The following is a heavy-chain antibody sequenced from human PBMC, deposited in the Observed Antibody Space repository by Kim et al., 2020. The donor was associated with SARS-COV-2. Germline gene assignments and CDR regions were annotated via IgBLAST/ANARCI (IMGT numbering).Heavy chain of an antibody. CDR3: AMFLLAESRDHYGSGSYPYYYGMDV. D-gene: IGHD3-10*01. J-gene: IGHJ6*02. CDR1: GGTFSSYA. CDR2: IIPILGIA. V-gene: IGHV1-69*04. Sequence: SVKVSCKASGGTFSSYAISWVRQAPGQGLEWMGRIIPILGIANYAQKFQGRVTITADKSTSTAYMELSSLRSEDTAVYYCAMFLLAESRDHYGSGSYPYYYGMDVWGQGTTVTVSS.